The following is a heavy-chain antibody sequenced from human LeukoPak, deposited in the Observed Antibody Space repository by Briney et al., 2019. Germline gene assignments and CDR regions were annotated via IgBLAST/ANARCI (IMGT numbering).Heavy chain of an antibody. Sequence: PGGSLRLSCAASGFTFSSHAMTWVRQAPGKGLEGVSAISGSGDSTYYADSVKGRFTISRDNSKNTLFLQMNSLRAEDTALYYCAKSLEYGARGGAFDIWGQGTMVTVSS. J-gene: IGHJ3*02. V-gene: IGHV3-23*01. CDR2: ISGSGDST. CDR3: AKSLEYGARGGAFDI. D-gene: IGHD4-17*01. CDR1: GFTFSSHA.